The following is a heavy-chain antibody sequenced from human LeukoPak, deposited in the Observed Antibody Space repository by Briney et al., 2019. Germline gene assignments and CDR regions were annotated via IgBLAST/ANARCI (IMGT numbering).Heavy chain of an antibody. D-gene: IGHD3-3*01. Sequence: GESLKISCKGSGYSFTSYWIGWVRQMPGKGLEWMGIIYPGDSDTGYSPSFQGQVTISADKSISTAYLQWSSLKASDTAMYYCARVRLRFLEWFPFDPWGQGTLVTVSS. CDR1: GYSFTSYW. J-gene: IGHJ5*02. V-gene: IGHV5-51*01. CDR2: IYPGDSDT. CDR3: ARVRLRFLEWFPFDP.